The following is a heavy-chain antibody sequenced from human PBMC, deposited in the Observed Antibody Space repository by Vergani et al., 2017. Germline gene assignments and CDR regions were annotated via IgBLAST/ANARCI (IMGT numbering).Heavy chain of an antibody. D-gene: IGHD3-16*01. J-gene: IGHJ3*02. Sequence: EVQLVESGGGLVQPGGSLRLSCAASGFTVSSNYMSWVRQAPGKGLEWVAVIYSGGSTYYADSVKGRFTIFRDNTKNTLYLQMNSLRAEDTPVYYCARGGPGPDAFDIWGQGTMVTVSS. CDR1: GFTVSSNY. V-gene: IGHV3-66*02. CDR3: ARGGPGPDAFDI. CDR2: IYSGGST.